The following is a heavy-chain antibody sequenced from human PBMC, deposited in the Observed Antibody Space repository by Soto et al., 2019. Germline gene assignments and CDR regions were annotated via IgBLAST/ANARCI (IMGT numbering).Heavy chain of an antibody. J-gene: IGHJ4*02. CDR2: ISRSSNVI. CDR3: AEDPNGDYMGAFDG. D-gene: IGHD4-17*01. CDR1: GFDFSNYA. V-gene: IGHV3-23*01. Sequence: EVQLLESGGDLVQPGGSLRLSCAASGFDFSNYAVTWVRQAQGKGLEWVASISRSSNVIYYADSVKGRFIISRDNSKNRLYLKMNRLRDEDTVRYYCAEDPNGDYMGAFDGWGQGTLVTVSS.